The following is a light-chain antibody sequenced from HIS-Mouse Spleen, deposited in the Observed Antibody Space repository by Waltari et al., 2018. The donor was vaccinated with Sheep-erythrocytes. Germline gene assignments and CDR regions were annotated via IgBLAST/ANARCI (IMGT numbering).Light chain of an antibody. CDR1: SSDVGGYNY. J-gene: IGLJ3*02. CDR3: CSYAGSYTFWV. CDR2: DVS. V-gene: IGLV2-11*01. Sequence: QSALTQPRSVSGSPGQSVTISCTGTSSDVGGYNYVSWYQQHPGKAPKLMIYDVSKRPSGVPDRFSGSKSGNTDSLTISGLQAEDEADYYCCSYAGSYTFWVFGGGTKLTVL.